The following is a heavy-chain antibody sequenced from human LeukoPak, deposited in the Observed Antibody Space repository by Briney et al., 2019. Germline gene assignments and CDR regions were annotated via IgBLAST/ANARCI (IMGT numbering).Heavy chain of an antibody. D-gene: IGHD3-22*01. Sequence: SETLSLTGTGSGGSISSYYWDWMRQRPGKGLEGIGYSYYSGSTNYNPSLRSRVTVSLDTSQHKFSLKLRSVTAAHTAVYYCARIRSVVAPFDYSGQGTLLTVSS. CDR2: SYYSGST. V-gene: IGHV4-59*08. J-gene: IGHJ4*02. CDR1: GGSISSYY. CDR3: ARIRSVVAPFDY.